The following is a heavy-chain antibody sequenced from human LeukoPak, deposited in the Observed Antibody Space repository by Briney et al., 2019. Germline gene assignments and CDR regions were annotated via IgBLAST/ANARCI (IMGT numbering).Heavy chain of an antibody. D-gene: IGHD6-19*01. CDR1: GGSISSGGYY. CDR2: IYYSGST. V-gene: IGHV4-31*03. Sequence: SETLSLTCTVSGGSISSGGYYWSWIRQHPGKGLEWIGYIYYSGSTYYNPSLKSRVTISVDTSKNQFSLKLSSVTAADTAVYYCARATGIAVAGTDSGVADWGQGTLVTVSS. CDR3: ARATGIAVAGTDSGVAD. J-gene: IGHJ4*02.